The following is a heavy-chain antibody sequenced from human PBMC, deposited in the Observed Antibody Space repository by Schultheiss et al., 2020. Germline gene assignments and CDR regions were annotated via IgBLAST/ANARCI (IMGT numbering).Heavy chain of an antibody. Sequence: GGSLRLSCAASGLTFSSYWMHWVRQAPGKGLVWVSRINTDGSSTIYADSVKGRFTISRDNAKNTLYLQMNSLRAEDTAVYYCASQRYTYGSVFYYYGVDVWGQGTTVTVYS. D-gene: IGHD5-18*01. V-gene: IGHV3-74*01. CDR1: GLTFSSYW. J-gene: IGHJ6*02. CDR2: INTDGSST. CDR3: ASQRYTYGSVFYYYGVDV.